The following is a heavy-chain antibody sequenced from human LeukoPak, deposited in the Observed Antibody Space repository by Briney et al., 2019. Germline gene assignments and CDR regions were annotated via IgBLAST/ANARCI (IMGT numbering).Heavy chain of an antibody. J-gene: IGHJ4*02. D-gene: IGHD4-11*01. CDR2: IRSKANSYAT. V-gene: IGHV3-73*01. CDR1: GFTFSGSA. CDR3: TRLPAGHTVEY. Sequence: PGGSLRLSCAASGFTFSGSAMHWVRQASGKGLAWVGRIRSKANSYATAYAASVKGRFTISRDDSKNTAYLQMNSLKTEDTAVYYCTRLPAGHTVEYWGQGTLVTVSS.